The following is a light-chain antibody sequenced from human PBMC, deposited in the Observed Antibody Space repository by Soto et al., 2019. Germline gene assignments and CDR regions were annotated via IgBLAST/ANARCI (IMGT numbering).Light chain of an antibody. CDR1: QSVSSSY. V-gene: IGKV3-20*01. J-gene: IGKJ4*01. Sequence: EIVLTQSSGTLSLSPGERATLSCRASQSVSSSYLAWYQQKPGQAPRLLIYGASSRATGIPDRFSGSGSGTDFTLTISRLDPEDFAVYYCQQYGTSLFTFGGGTKVDIK. CDR3: QQYGTSLFT. CDR2: GAS.